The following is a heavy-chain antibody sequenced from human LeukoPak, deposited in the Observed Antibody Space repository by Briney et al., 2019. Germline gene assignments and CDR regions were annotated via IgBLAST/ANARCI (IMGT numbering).Heavy chain of an antibody. D-gene: IGHD2-2*01. CDR2: INDSGST. J-gene: IGHJ6*02. CDR1: GGSFSGYY. Sequence: SETLSLTCAVYGGSFSGYYWSWIRRPPGKGLEWIGEINDSGSTNYNPSLKSRVTISVDTSKNQFSLKLSSVTAADTAVYYCARGIVVVPAAISPYYYYYGMDVWGQGTTVTVSS. CDR3: ARGIVVVPAAISPYYYYYGMDV. V-gene: IGHV4-34*01.